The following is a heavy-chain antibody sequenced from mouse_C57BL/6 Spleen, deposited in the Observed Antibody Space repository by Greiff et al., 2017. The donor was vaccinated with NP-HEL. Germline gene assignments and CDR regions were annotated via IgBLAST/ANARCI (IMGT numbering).Heavy chain of an antibody. Sequence: LVESGAELVKPGASVKMSCKASGYTFTTYPIEWMKQNHGKSLEWIGNFHPYNDDTKYNEKFKGKATLTVEKSSSTVYLELSRLTSDDSAVYYCARSITTVDWYFDVWGTGTTVTVSS. V-gene: IGHV1-47*01. D-gene: IGHD1-1*01. J-gene: IGHJ1*03. CDR1: GYTFTTYP. CDR2: FHPYNDDT. CDR3: ARSITTVDWYFDV.